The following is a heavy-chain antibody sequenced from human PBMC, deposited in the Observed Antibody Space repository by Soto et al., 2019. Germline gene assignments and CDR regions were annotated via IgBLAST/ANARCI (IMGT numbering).Heavy chain of an antibody. CDR2: IYPGDSDT. CDR1: GYSFTSYW. D-gene: IGHD5-18*01. Sequence: PGESLNISCNGSGYSFTSYWIGWVRQMPGKGMEWMGIIYPGDSDTRYSPSFQGQVTISADKSLSTAYLQWSSLKASDTAMNYCASQRYEYSYGEDYEDGNDVWVQGTTVPV. V-gene: IGHV5-51*01. CDR3: ASQRYEYSYGEDYEDGNDV. J-gene: IGHJ6*02.